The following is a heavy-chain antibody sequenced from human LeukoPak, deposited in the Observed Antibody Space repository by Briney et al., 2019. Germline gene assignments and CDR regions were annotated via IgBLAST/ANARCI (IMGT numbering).Heavy chain of an antibody. CDR3: ARSGPQAPDCYHY. J-gene: IGHJ4*02. V-gene: IGHV3-7*03. CDR2: INQDENHR. Sequence: GGSLRLSCTASGFTFSTYWMTWVRQAPGKGLEWVASINQDENHRHYVPSARGRFTISRDNAKNSLLLQMSSLTAEDTAIYYCARSGPQAPDCYHYWGQGTQVTVSS. CDR1: GFTFSTYW. D-gene: IGHD2-21*02.